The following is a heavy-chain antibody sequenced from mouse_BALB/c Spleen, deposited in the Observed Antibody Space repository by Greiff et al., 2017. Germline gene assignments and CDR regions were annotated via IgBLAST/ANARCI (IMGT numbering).Heavy chain of an antibody. J-gene: IGHJ3*01. V-gene: IGHV5-4*02. CDR2: ISDGGSYT. Sequence: EVMLVESGGGLVKPGGSLKLSCAASGFTFSDYYMYWVRQTPEKRLEWVATISDGGSYTYYPDSVKGRFTISRDNAKNNLYLQMSSLKSEDTAMYYCARGGYYSWLAYWGQGTLVTVAA. CDR1: GFTFSDYY. D-gene: IGHD2-3*01. CDR3: ARGGYYSWLAY.